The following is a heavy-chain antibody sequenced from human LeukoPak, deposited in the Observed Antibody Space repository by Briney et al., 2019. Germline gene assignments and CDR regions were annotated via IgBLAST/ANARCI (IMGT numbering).Heavy chain of an antibody. V-gene: IGHV4-31*03. Sequence: SETLSLTCTVSGGSISSGDYYWSWIRQHPGKGLEWIGYIYNSGRTYYNPSLKSRVTISVDTSKNQFSLKLSSVTAADTAVFYCARVKSYCSSTSCYAPNWFDPWGRGTLVTVSS. CDR2: IYNSGRT. D-gene: IGHD2-2*01. J-gene: IGHJ5*02. CDR3: ARVKSYCSSTSCYAPNWFDP. CDR1: GGSISSGDYY.